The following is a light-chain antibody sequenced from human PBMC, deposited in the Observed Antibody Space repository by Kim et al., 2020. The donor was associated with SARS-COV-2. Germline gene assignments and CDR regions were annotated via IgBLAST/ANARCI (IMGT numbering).Light chain of an antibody. Sequence: DIQMTQSPSSLSASIGDRVTITCRASQSISRFFNWYQQKPGEAPKLLIYGASSLQRGVPSRFSGSGSGTDLTLTISSLQPEDSATYYCQQSFSTPPTFGQGTKVEIK. CDR2: GAS. V-gene: IGKV1-39*01. CDR1: QSISRF. CDR3: QQSFSTPPT. J-gene: IGKJ1*01.